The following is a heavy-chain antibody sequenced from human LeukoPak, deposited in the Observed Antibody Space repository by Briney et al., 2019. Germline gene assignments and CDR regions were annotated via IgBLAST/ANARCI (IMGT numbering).Heavy chain of an antibody. V-gene: IGHV3-23*01. CDR2: VGRSGVDT. D-gene: IGHD1-1*01. Sequence: PGGSLRLSCAASGFTFSSYAVSWFRQAPRKGLEWVSTVGRSGVDTYYADSVRGRLTISKDSSENTLQMNSLSAEDTAIYYCVKHSGGVYGNSDSWGQGILVTVSS. CDR3: VKHSGGVYGNSDS. CDR1: GFTFSSYA. J-gene: IGHJ4*02.